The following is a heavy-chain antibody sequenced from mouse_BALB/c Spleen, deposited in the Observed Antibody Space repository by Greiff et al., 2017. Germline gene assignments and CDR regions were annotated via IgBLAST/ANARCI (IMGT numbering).Heavy chain of an antibody. CDR2: ISSGGGST. J-gene: IGHJ4*01. D-gene: IGHD1-2*01. Sequence: EVQGVESGGGLVKPGGSLKLSCAASGFAFSSYDMSWVRQTPEKRLEWVAYISSGGGSTYYPDTVKGRFTISRDNAKNTLYLQMSSLKSEDTSMYYCARHVPIITTAYSYAMDYWGQGTSVTVSS. CDR3: ARHVPIITTAYSYAMDY. CDR1: GFAFSSYD. V-gene: IGHV5-12-1*01.